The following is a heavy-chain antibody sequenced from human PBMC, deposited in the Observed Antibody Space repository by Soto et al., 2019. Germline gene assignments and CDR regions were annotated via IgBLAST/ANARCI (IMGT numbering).Heavy chain of an antibody. Sequence: EVQLVESGGGLVQPGGSLRLSCAASGFTFSSYYMNWVRQAPGKGLVWVARITSDGSSTTYADSVKGRFTMSRYDGKNTLYLQMTGLRAEHTAVYSYARERGGWFGDVWGQGTTLAVCS. CDR2: ITSDGSST. D-gene: IGHD3-10*01. V-gene: IGHV3-74*01. CDR3: ARERGGWFGDV. CDR1: GFTFSSYY. J-gene: IGHJ6*01.